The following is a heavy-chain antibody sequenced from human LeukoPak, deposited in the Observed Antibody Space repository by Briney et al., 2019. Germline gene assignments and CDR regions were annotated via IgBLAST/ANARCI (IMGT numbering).Heavy chain of an antibody. V-gene: IGHV3-7*01. CDR1: GFTFSSYW. J-gene: IGHJ4*02. D-gene: IGHD1-26*01. Sequence: GGSLRLSCAASGFTFSSYWMSWVRQAPGKGLEWVANIKQDGSEKYYVDSVKGRFTISRDNAKNSLYPQMNSLRAEDTAVYYCARTYSGSYPDYWGQGTLVTVSS. CDR3: ARTYSGSYPDY. CDR2: IKQDGSEK.